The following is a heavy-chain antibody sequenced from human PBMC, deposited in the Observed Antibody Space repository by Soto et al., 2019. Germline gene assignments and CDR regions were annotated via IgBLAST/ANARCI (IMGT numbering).Heavy chain of an antibody. J-gene: IGHJ4*02. V-gene: IGHV1-3*01. CDR2: INAGNGNT. Sequence: ASVKVCCKASGDTFTSYAMHWVRQAPGQRLEWMGWINAGNGNTKYSQKFQGRVTITRDTSASTAYMELSSLRSEDTAVYYCAYCSGGSCYSDFDYWGQGTLLTVSS. D-gene: IGHD2-15*01. CDR1: GDTFTSYA. CDR3: AYCSGGSCYSDFDY.